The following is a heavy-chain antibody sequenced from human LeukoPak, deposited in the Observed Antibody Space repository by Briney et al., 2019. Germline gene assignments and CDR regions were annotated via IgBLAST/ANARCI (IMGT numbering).Heavy chain of an antibody. CDR1: GFSLSTSGMC. V-gene: IGHV2-70*01. CDR2: IDWDDDK. D-gene: IGHD6-19*01. J-gene: IGHJ4*02. Sequence: ESGPALVKTTQTLTLTCTFYGFSLSTSGMCVSWIRQPPGKALEWLALIDWDDDKYYSTSLKTRLTISKDTSKNQVVLTMTNMDPVDTATYYCARIRGYSSGWYEDYWGQGTLVTVSS. CDR3: ARIRGYSSGWYEDY.